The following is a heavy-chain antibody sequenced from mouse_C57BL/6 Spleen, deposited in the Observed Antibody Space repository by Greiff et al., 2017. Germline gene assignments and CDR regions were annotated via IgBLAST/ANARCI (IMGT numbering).Heavy chain of an antibody. CDR2: IYPSDSET. D-gene: IGHD4-1*02. CDR1: CYTFTSYW. CDR3: ARSNWPFDY. J-gene: IGHJ2*01. V-gene: IGHV1-61*01. Sequence: QVQLKQPGAELVRPGSSVKLSCKASCYTFTSYWMDWVKQRPGQGLEWIGNIYPSDSETHYNQKFKDKATLTVDKSSSTAYMQLSSLTSEDSAVYYCARSNWPFDYWGQGTTLTVSS.